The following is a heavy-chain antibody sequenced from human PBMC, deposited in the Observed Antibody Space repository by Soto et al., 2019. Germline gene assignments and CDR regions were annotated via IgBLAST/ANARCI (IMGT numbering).Heavy chain of an antibody. CDR1: GYTFTGYY. V-gene: IGHV1-2*04. D-gene: IGHD4-17*01. Sequence: QVQLVQSGAEVKKPGASVKVSCKASGYTFTGYYMHWVRQAPGQGLEWMGWINPNSGGTNYAQKFQGWVNMTRDTSISTAYMELSRLRSDDTAVYYCARETVTNDYYYYGMDVWGQGTTVTVSS. J-gene: IGHJ6*02. CDR3: ARETVTNDYYYYGMDV. CDR2: INPNSGGT.